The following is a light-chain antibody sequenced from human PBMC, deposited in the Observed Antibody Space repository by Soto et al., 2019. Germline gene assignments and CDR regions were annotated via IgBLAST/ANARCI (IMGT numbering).Light chain of an antibody. CDR3: QQYNTYPLT. Sequence: DIQMTQSPSTLSASVGDRVTITCRASQSISTWLAWYQQKPGKAPKLLIYKASSLEGGVPSRFGGSGSGTPFNTTISSLHPDDFATYYCQQYNTYPLTFGGGTTVDIK. V-gene: IGKV1-5*03. CDR2: KAS. J-gene: IGKJ4*01. CDR1: QSISTW.